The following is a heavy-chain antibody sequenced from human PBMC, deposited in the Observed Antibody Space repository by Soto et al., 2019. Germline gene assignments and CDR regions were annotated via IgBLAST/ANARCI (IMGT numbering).Heavy chain of an antibody. D-gene: IGHD3-10*01. CDR2: ISSSSYI. Sequence: GGSLRLSCAASGFTFSSYSMNWVRQAPGKGLEWVSSISSSSYIYYADSVKGRFTISRDNAKNSLYLQMNSLRAEDTAVYYCARDAGHYYGSGSSDYWGQGTLVTVSS. V-gene: IGHV3-21*01. J-gene: IGHJ4*02. CDR3: ARDAGHYYGSGSSDY. CDR1: GFTFSSYS.